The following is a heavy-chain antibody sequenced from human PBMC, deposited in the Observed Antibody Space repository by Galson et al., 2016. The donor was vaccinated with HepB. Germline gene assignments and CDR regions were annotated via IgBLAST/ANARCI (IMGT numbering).Heavy chain of an antibody. D-gene: IGHD6-6*01. CDR3: ARRGREQLVHQYYAMDV. CDR1: GYTFTNYG. J-gene: IGHJ6*02. CDR2: IGAYNGNT. Sequence: SVKVSCKASGYTFTNYGISWVRQAPGQGLEWMGGIGAYNGNTFYSQKFQGRVTLTTETSTTTAYMELRSLRSDDTAVYYCARRGREQLVHQYYAMDVWGPGTTVTVSS. V-gene: IGHV1-18*01.